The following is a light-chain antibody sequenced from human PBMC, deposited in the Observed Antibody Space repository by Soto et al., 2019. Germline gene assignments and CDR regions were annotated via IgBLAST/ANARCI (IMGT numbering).Light chain of an antibody. CDR2: DAS. J-gene: IGKJ2*01. CDR1: QSVSSY. Sequence: EIVLTQSPATLSLSPGERATLSCRASQSVSSYLAWYQQKPGQAPRLLIFDASNRATGIPARFSGSGSGTDFTLTISSLEPEDFAVYYCQQRSNWPPMYTFGQGNKLDIK. CDR3: QQRSNWPPMYT. V-gene: IGKV3-11*01.